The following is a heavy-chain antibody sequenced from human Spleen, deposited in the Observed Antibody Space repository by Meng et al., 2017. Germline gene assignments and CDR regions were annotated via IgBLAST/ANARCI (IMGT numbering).Heavy chain of an antibody. V-gene: IGHV3-21*01. Sequence: GESLKISCAASGFTFRPYTMNWVRQPPGKGLEWVSSISSTGTYIYYADSVKARFTISRDNAKNSLYLQINCLRAEDTALYYCARVNNGGNSEIDYWGQGTLVTVSS. J-gene: IGHJ4*02. CDR1: GFTFRPYT. CDR3: ARVNNGGNSEIDY. CDR2: ISSTGTYI. D-gene: IGHD4-23*01.